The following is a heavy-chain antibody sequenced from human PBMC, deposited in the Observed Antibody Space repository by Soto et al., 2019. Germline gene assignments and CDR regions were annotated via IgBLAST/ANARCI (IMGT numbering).Heavy chain of an antibody. CDR1: CASIRSTDYY. J-gene: IGHJ5*02. Sequence: SETLSLTCTFSCASIRSTDYYWSWIRQAPGKGLEWIGYVYYTGSTYYNPSLMSRLTISVDTSKNQFSLKLTSVTAAETAVYYCVRTAREGAVAPHWFDRWGQGTQVTVSS. CDR3: VRTAREGAVAPHWFDR. CDR2: VYYTGST. D-gene: IGHD2-21*02. V-gene: IGHV4-30-4*01.